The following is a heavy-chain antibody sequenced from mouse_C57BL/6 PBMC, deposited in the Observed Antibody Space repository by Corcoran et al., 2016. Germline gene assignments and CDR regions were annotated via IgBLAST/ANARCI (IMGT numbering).Heavy chain of an antibody. CDR1: GYTFTTYG. Sequence: QIQLVQSGPELKKPGETVKISCKASGYTFTTYGMSWVKQAPGKGLKWMGWINTYSGVPTYADDFKGRFAFSLETSASTAYLQINNLKNEDTATYVCARGGLLRQAWFAYWGQGTLVTVSA. J-gene: IGHJ3*01. CDR3: ARGGLLRQAWFAY. D-gene: IGHD2-3*01. CDR2: INTYSGVP. V-gene: IGHV9-3*01.